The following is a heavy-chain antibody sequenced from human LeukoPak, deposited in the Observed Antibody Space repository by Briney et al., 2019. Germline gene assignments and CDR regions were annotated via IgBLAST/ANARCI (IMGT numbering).Heavy chain of an antibody. CDR3: AIRDGSNDH. Sequence: ASVKVSRKGSGYTFTSYGISWVRQAPGQGLEWMGWISAYNGNTNYAQKLQGRVAMTTDTSTSTAYMELRSLRSEDTAVYYCAIRDGSNDHWGQGALVTVSS. D-gene: IGHD5-24*01. J-gene: IGHJ4*02. CDR2: ISAYNGNT. CDR1: GYTFTSYG. V-gene: IGHV1-18*01.